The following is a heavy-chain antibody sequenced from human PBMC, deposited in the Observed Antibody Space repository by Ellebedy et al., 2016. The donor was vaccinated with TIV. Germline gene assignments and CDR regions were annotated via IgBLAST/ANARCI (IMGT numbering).Heavy chain of an antibody. CDR3: ARDNRIVVGGAFDI. Sequence: ASVKVSXXASGYTFTSYGISWVRQAPGQGLEWMGWISAYNGNTNYAQKLQGRVTMTTDTSTSTAYMELRSLRSDDTAVYYCARDNRIVVGGAFDIWGQGTMVTVSS. J-gene: IGHJ3*02. CDR1: GYTFTSYG. V-gene: IGHV1-18*01. D-gene: IGHD3-22*01. CDR2: ISAYNGNT.